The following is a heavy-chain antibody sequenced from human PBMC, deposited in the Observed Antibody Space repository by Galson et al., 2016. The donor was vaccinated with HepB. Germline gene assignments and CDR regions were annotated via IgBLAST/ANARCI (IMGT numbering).Heavy chain of an antibody. J-gene: IGHJ4*02. CDR2: IPYDGGNT. V-gene: IGHV3-30-3*01. CDR3: ARGTPRTVSYFDF. D-gene: IGHD4-17*01. Sequence: SLRLSCAASGFTFSSYAMHWVRQAPGRGLEWVAVIPYDGGNTNYADSVKGRFTISRDSSRNTLYLQMNSLRAEDTAVYYCARGTPRTVSYFDFWGQGTLVTVSS. CDR1: GFTFSSYA.